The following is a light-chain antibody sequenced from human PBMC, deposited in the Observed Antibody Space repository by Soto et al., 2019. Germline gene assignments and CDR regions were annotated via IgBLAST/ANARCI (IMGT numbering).Light chain of an antibody. CDR2: LNN. J-gene: IGLJ2*01. CDR3: AAWDDSRNGVV. V-gene: IGLV1-44*01. Sequence: QSVLTQPPSASGTPGQRVTISCSGSSSNIGSNTVNCYQQLPGTAPKFLIYLNNQRPSGVPDRFSGSTSGAYASLAISWLQSEEEEDDYCAAWDDSRNGVVFGGGTKLTVL. CDR1: SSNIGSNT.